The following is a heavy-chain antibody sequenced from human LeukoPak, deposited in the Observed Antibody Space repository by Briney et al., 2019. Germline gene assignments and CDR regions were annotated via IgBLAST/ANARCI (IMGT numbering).Heavy chain of an antibody. CDR2: IYSGGST. Sequence: GGSLRLSCAASGFTVSSNYMNWVRQAPGKGLEWVSVIYSGGSTYYADSVKGRFTISRDNSKNTLYLQMNSLRAEDTAVYYCARAFYDFLTGYPAYFDYWGQGTLVTVSS. D-gene: IGHD3-9*01. CDR3: ARAFYDFLTGYPAYFDY. CDR1: GFTVSSNY. V-gene: IGHV3-66*02. J-gene: IGHJ4*02.